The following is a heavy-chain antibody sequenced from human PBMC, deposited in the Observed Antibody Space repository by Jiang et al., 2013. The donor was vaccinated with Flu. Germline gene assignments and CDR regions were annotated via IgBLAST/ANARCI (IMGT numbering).Heavy chain of an antibody. J-gene: IGHJ6*02. CDR1: GYTFTSYG. CDR3: ARDRTSGDFWSGRGGYYYYGMDV. CDR2: ISAYNGNT. V-gene: IGHV1-18*01. Sequence: GAEVKKPGASVKVSCKASGYTFTSYGISWVRQAPGQGLEWMGWISAYNGNTNYAQKLQGRVTMTTDTSTSTAYMELRSLRSDDTAVYYCARDRTSGDFWSGRGGYYYYGMDVWGQGTTVTVSS. D-gene: IGHD3-3*01.